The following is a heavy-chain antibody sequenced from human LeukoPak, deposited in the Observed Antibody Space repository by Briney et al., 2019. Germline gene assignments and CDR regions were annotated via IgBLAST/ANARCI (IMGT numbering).Heavy chain of an antibody. CDR2: ISAYNDNT. D-gene: IGHD5-12*01. J-gene: IGHJ4*02. CDR3: ARDPGGGYDIFDY. CDR1: GYTFTNYG. V-gene: IGHV1-18*01. Sequence: ASVKVSCKASGYTFTNYGISWVRQAPGQGLEWMGWISAYNDNTYYLQKFQGRVTMTTDTSTSTAYMELRSLRSDDTAIYYCARDPGGGYDIFDYWGQGTLVTVSS.